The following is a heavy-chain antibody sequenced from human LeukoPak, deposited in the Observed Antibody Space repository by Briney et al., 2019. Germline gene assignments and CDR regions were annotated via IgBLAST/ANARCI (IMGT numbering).Heavy chain of an antibody. Sequence: PSETLSLTCTVSGGSISSYYWSWIRQPAGKGLEWIGRIYTSGSTNYNPSLKSRVTMSVDTSKNQFSLKPSSVTAADTAVYYCARDQRTGYSSSWYLVAFDIWGQGTMVTVSS. D-gene: IGHD6-13*01. CDR2: IYTSGST. V-gene: IGHV4-4*07. CDR1: GGSISSYY. J-gene: IGHJ3*02. CDR3: ARDQRTGYSSSWYLVAFDI.